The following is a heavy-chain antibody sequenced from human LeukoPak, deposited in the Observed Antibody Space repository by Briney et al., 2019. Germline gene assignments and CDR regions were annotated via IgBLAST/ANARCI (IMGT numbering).Heavy chain of an antibody. V-gene: IGHV1-69*06. CDR3: ARTPFLNYYDSSGYYYHYMDV. Sequence: ASVKVSCKASGGTFSSYAISWVRQAPGQGLEWMGGIIPIFGTANYAQKFQGIVTITADKSTSTAYMELSGLRSEDTAVYYCARTPFLNYYDSSGYYYHYMDVWGKGTTVTVSS. D-gene: IGHD3-22*01. CDR2: IIPIFGTA. CDR1: GGTFSSYA. J-gene: IGHJ6*03.